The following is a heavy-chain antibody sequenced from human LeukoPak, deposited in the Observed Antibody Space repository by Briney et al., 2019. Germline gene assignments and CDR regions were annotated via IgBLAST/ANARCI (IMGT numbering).Heavy chain of an antibody. D-gene: IGHD4-17*01. CDR1: GFRFDDYA. CDR2: ISWNSGSI. CDR3: AKDIRDYGDYRVGPLFDY. Sequence: GGSLRLSCEASGFRFDDYAMHWVRQAPGKGLEWVSGISWNSGSIGYADSVKGRFTISRDNAKNSLYLQMNSLRAEDTALYYCAKDIRDYGDYRVGPLFDYWGQGTLVTVSS. V-gene: IGHV3-9*01. J-gene: IGHJ4*02.